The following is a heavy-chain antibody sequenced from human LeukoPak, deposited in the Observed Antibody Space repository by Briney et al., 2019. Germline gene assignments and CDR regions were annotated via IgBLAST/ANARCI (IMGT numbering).Heavy chain of an antibody. J-gene: IGHJ5*02. CDR3: ARGAGTENWFDP. CDR2: INAGNGNT. D-gene: IGHD6-19*01. Sequence: ASVKVSCTASGYTFTSYAMHWVRQAPGQRLEWMGWINAGNGNTKYSQKFQGRVTITRDTSASTAYMELSSLRSEDTAVYYCARGAGTENWFDPWGQGTLVTVSS. CDR1: GYTFTSYA. V-gene: IGHV1-3*01.